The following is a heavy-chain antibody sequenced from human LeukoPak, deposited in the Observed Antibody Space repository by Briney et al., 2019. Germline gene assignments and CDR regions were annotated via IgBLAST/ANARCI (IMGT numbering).Heavy chain of an antibody. D-gene: IGHD3-3*01. CDR2: ISAYNGNT. J-gene: IGHJ4*02. Sequence: GASVKVSCKASGYTFTSYGISWVRQAPGQGLEWMGWISAYNGNTNYAQKLQGRVTMTTDTSTSTAYMELRSLRSDDTAVYYCARDRSGGYDFWSGYPTPDYWGQGTLVTVSS. V-gene: IGHV1-18*01. CDR1: GYTFTSYG. CDR3: ARDRSGGYDFWSGYPTPDY.